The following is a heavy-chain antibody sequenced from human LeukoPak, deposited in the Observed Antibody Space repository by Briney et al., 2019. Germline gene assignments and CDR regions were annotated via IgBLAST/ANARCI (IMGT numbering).Heavy chain of an antibody. Sequence: PGGSLRLSCAASGITFTGHYMTWIRQAPGKGLEWLSYISSSSDNINYADSVKGRFTISRDNAKNSLYLQMNTLRAEDTAVYYCAKARGYCSGGSCYSGFDYWGQGTLVTVSS. CDR1: GITFTGHY. CDR2: ISSSSDNI. J-gene: IGHJ4*02. D-gene: IGHD2-15*01. CDR3: AKARGYCSGGSCYSGFDY. V-gene: IGHV3-11*05.